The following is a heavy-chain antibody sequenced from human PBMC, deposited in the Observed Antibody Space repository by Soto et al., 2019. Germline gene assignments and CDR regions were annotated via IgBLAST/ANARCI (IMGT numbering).Heavy chain of an antibody. V-gene: IGHV3-43*01. D-gene: IGHD6-19*01. CDR2: ISWDGGST. Sequence: PGGSLRLSCAASGFTFDDYTMHWVRQAPGKGLEWVSLISWDGGSTYYADSVKGRFTISRDNSKNSLYLQMNSLRTEDTALYYCAKDIVPYSSGRDPYYYYGMDVWGQGTTVTVSS. CDR1: GFTFDDYT. CDR3: AKDIVPYSSGRDPYYYYGMDV. J-gene: IGHJ6*02.